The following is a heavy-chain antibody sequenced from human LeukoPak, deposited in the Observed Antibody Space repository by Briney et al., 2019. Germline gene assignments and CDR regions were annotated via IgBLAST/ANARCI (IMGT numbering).Heavy chain of an antibody. CDR3: TTDGWNYGVVTHFDY. D-gene: IGHD1-7*01. V-gene: IGHV3-15*01. J-gene: IGHJ4*02. CDR2: IKSKTDGGTT. CDR1: GFTFSNAW. Sequence: GGSLRLSCAASGFTFSNAWMSWVRQAPGKGLEWVGRIKSKTDGGTTDYAAPVKGRFTISRDDSKNTLYLQMNSLKTEDTAVYYCTTDGWNYGVVTHFDYWGRGTLVTVSS.